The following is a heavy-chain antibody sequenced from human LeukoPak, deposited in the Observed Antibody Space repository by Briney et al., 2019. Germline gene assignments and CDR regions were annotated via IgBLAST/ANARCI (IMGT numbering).Heavy chain of an antibody. Sequence: PGGSLRLSCAASGFTFSSYGMHWVRQAPGKGLEWVAVIWYDGSNKYYADSVKGRFTISRDNSKNTLYLQMNSLRAEDTAVYYCARDGQQLAIDYWGQGTLVTVSS. J-gene: IGHJ4*02. CDR3: ARDGQQLAIDY. CDR1: GFTFSSYG. CDR2: IWYDGSNK. D-gene: IGHD6-13*01. V-gene: IGHV3-33*01.